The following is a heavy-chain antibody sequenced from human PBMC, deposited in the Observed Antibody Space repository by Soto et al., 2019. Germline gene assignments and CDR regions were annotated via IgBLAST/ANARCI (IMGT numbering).Heavy chain of an antibody. V-gene: IGHV3-66*01. J-gene: IGHJ5*02. CDR2: IYSGGST. Sequence: EVQLVESGGGLVQPGGSLRLSCAVSGFTVSSHYMSWVRQAPGKGLECVSVIYSGGSTYYADSVKGRFTISRDNSKNTLYLQMKSLRAEDSAVYYCAQHDWFDRWGQGTLVTVSS. CDR1: GFTVSSHY. D-gene: IGHD1-1*01. CDR3: AQHDWFDR.